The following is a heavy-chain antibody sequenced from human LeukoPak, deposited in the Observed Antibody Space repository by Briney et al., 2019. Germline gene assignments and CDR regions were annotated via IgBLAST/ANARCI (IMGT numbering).Heavy chain of an antibody. V-gene: IGHV1-2*06. CDR3: ARASRVGATYYYYYYMDV. Sequence: ASVKVSCKASGYTFTGYYMHWVRQAPGQGLEWMGRINPNSGGTNYAQKFQGRVTMTRDTSISTAYMELSRLRSDDTAVYYCARASRVGATYYYYYYMDVWGKGTTVTVSS. CDR2: INPNSGGT. D-gene: IGHD1-26*01. CDR1: GYTFTGYY. J-gene: IGHJ6*03.